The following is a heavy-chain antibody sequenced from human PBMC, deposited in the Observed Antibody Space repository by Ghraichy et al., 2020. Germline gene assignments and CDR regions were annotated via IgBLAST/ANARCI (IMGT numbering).Heavy chain of an antibody. D-gene: IGHD1-14*01. J-gene: IGHJ4*02. Sequence: RGSLRLSCAASGFTFSDDWLHWVRQAPGKGLEWVAYIRQDGTEKYYVDSVKGRFIISRDNARNSLYLQMNSLRAEDTAVYFCARDKNHAQDSWGQGTLVTVSS. CDR1: GFTFSDDW. V-gene: IGHV3-7*03. CDR3: ARDKNHAQDS. CDR2: IRQDGTEK.